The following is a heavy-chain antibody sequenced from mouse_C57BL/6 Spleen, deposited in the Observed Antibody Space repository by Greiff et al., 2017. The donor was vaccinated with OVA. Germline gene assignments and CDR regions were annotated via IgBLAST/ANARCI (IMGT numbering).Heavy chain of an antibody. CDR2: INPNNGGT. D-gene: IGHD2-1*01. J-gene: IGHJ1*03. CDR3: ARELLWYFDV. Sequence: EVQLQQSGPELVKPGASVKISCKASGYTFTDYYMNWVKQSHGKSLEWIGDINPNNGGTSYNQKFKGKATLTVDKSSSTAYMELRSLTSEDSAVYYCARELLWYFDVWGTGTTVTVSS. CDR1: GYTFTDYY. V-gene: IGHV1-26*01.